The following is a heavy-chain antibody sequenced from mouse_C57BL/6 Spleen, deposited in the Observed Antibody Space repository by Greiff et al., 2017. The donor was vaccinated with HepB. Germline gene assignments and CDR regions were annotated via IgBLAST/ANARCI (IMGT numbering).Heavy chain of an antibody. CDR2: INYDGSST. J-gene: IGHJ2*01. CDR3: AREKREGFEY. V-gene: IGHV5-16*01. Sequence: EVMLVESEGGLVQPGSSMKLSCTASGFTFSDYYMAWVRQVPEKGLEWVANINYDGSSTYYLDSLKSRFIISRDNAKNILYLQMSSLKSEDTATYYCAREKREGFEYWGQGTTLTVSS. CDR1: GFTFSDYY.